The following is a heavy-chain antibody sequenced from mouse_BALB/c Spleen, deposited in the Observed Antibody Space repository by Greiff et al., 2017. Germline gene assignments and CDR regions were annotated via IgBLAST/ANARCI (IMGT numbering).Heavy chain of an antibody. V-gene: IGHV1S34*01. CDR2: ISCYNGAT. CDR1: GYSFTGYY. J-gene: IGHJ4*01. Sequence: LVKTGASVKISCKASGYSFTGYYMHWVKQSHGKSLAWIGYISCYNGATSYNQKFKGKATFTVDTSSSTAYMQFNSLTSEDSAVYYCARGNWGAMDYWGQGTSVTVSS. D-gene: IGHD4-1*01. CDR3: ARGNWGAMDY.